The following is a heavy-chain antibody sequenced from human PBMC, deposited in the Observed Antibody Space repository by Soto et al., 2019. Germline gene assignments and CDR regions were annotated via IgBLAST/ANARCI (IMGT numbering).Heavy chain of an antibody. CDR3: ARHEGDGYWYYFDY. CDR2: IDPSDSYT. J-gene: IGHJ4*02. V-gene: IGHV5-10-1*01. Sequence: GESLKISCKGSGYSFTSYWISWVRPMPGKGLEWMGRIDPSDSYTNYSLSFQGHVTISADKSISTAYLQWSSLKASDTAMYYCARHEGDGYWYYFDYWGQGTLVTVSS. CDR1: GYSFTSYW. D-gene: IGHD2-8*02.